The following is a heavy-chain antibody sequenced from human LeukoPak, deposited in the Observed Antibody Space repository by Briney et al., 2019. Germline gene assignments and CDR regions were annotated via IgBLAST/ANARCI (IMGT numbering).Heavy chain of an antibody. CDR2: ISDSGRTI. CDR1: GFTFSVHE. CDR3: ARGSHYFDF. V-gene: IGHV3-48*03. D-gene: IGHD6-6*01. J-gene: IGHJ4*02. Sequence: PGGSLRLSCVASGFTFSVHEMNWVRQAPGKGLEWPSYISDSGRTIYYADSVDGRFTISRDNAKNSLFLQMNSLRVEDTAVYFCARGSHYFDFWGQGTPVTVSS.